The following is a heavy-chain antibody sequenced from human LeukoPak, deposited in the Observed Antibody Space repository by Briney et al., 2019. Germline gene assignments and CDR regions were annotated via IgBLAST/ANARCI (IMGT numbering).Heavy chain of an antibody. J-gene: IGHJ4*02. CDR2: MYPSDSDT. Sequence: PGEFLKISCKGSGYTFTSYWIGWVRQMPGKGLEWMGIMYPSDSDTRVSPSFEGQVIMSVDKSITTAYLQWSSLKASDTAIYYCARSGPDDYFWSGYYFDYWGQGTLVTVSS. V-gene: IGHV5-51*01. CDR3: ARSGPDDYFWSGYYFDY. CDR1: GYTFTSYW. D-gene: IGHD3-3*01.